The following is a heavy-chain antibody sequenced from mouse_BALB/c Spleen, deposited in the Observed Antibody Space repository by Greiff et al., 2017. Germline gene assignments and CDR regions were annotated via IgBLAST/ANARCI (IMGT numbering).Heavy chain of an antibody. J-gene: IGHJ4*01. D-gene: IGHD1-1*01. Sequence: QVQLLQSGAELVKPGASVKLSCKASGYTFTSYWMHWVKQRPGQGLEWIGEINPSNGRTNYNEKFKSKATLTVDKSSSTAYMQLSSLTSEDSAVYDYARIPYDYGEGYYAMDYWGQGTSVTVSS. CDR2: INPSNGRT. CDR1: GYTFTSYW. V-gene: IGHV1S81*02. CDR3: ARIPYDYGEGYYAMDY.